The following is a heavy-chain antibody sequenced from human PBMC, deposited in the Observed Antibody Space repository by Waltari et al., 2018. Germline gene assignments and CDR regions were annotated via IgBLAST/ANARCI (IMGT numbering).Heavy chain of an antibody. Sequence: EVQLLQSGTELKKPGSTVKISCQVSGYRFTDYYIHWVQQAPGKGPQWMGIVDPEDGETIYAARLQGRVTITADTSTETAFMELSSLTSDDTAVYYCVTALGDRSSASRPFDVWGLVTLITVSS. CDR3: VTALGDRSSASRPFDV. D-gene: IGHD3-10*01. V-gene: IGHV1-69-2*01. CDR2: VDPEDGET. J-gene: IGHJ3*01. CDR1: GYRFTDYY.